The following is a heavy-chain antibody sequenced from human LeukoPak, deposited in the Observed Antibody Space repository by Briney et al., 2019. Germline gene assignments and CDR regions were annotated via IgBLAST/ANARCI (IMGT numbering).Heavy chain of an antibody. V-gene: IGHV3-23*01. CDR1: GFTFSRYA. Sequence: GSLRLSCAASGFTFSRYAMSWVHQAPGKGLEWVSAISGSGGTTYYADSVKGRFTISRDNSKSTLYLQMNSLRAEDTAVYYCAKEDCGVDCSTFDYWGQGTLVTVSS. D-gene: IGHD2-21*02. J-gene: IGHJ4*02. CDR3: AKEDCGVDCSTFDY. CDR2: ISGSGGTT.